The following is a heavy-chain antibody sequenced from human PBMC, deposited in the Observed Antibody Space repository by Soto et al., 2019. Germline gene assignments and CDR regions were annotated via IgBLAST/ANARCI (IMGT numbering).Heavy chain of an antibody. CDR2: IIPILGIA. CDR3: AGDYGSGRDAAFDI. V-gene: IGHV1-69*02. J-gene: IGHJ3*02. CDR1: GGTFSSYT. D-gene: IGHD3-10*01. Sequence: SVKVSCKASGGTFSSYTISWVRQAPGQRHEWMRRIIPILGIANYAQKFQGRVTITADKSTITAYMELSSLRSEVTVVYYCAGDYGSGRDAAFDIWGQGTMVTVSS.